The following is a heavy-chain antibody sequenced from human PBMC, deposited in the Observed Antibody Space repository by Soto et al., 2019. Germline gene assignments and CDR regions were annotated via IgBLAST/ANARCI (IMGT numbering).Heavy chain of an antibody. CDR3: ARGVDTMAFDH. CDR2: IYNSGSN. J-gene: IGHJ5*02. V-gene: IGHV4-30-4*01. D-gene: IGHD2-2*01. CDR1: GDSLRSGDYY. Sequence: QVQLQESGPGLVKPSQTLSLTCTVSGDSLRSGDYYWSWIRQPPGKGLEWIGYIYNSGSNYYEPSLRSRLTISEDLSKNQLSLRLTAVTAADTAVYYCARGVDTMAFDHWGQGTLVTVSS.